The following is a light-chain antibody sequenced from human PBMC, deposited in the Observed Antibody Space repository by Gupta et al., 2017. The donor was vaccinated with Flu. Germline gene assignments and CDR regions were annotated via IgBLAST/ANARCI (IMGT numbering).Light chain of an antibody. V-gene: IGLV2-14*01. Sequence: STTISCTGTRGDIGDYKYVSWYQQYPGKAPNLIIYEVINRPARVSVRFSGSKSGNTASLTISVLQAEDEADYFCSSYTTSSTLVFGAGTTVTVL. CDR3: SSYTTSSTLV. CDR1: RGDIGDYKY. CDR2: EVI. J-gene: IGLJ1*01.